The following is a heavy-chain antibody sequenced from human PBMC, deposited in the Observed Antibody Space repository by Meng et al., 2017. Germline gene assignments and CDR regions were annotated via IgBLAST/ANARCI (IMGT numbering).Heavy chain of an antibody. J-gene: IGHJ4*02. CDR1: GYTLTSYA. V-gene: IGHV7-4-1*02. Sequence: QGQPVQFGSELRKPGASVKVSCKASGYTLTSYAINWLRQAPGQGLQWMGWIDTKTGNPTYVPGFTGRLVFSLDTSVSTAYLQISGLKADDTAVYYCTRDGYSDCSRTSCFDSWGQGTLVTVSS. D-gene: IGHD2-2*01. CDR3: TRDGYSDCSRTSCFDS. CDR2: IDTKTGNP.